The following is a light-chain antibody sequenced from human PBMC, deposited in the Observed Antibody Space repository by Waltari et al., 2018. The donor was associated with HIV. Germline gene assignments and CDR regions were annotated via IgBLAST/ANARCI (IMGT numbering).Light chain of an antibody. CDR3: GTWDTSLSAGVV. V-gene: IGLV1-51*01. CDR2: DDN. Sequence: QSVLTQPPPVSAAQGQRVTISCSGCSSTIGNSLVPCYQQLPGTAPKLLIYDDNKRPSGIPDRFSGSKSGTSATLDITGLQSGDEADYYCGTWDTSLSAGVVFGGGTKLTVL. CDR1: SSTIGNSL. J-gene: IGLJ2*01.